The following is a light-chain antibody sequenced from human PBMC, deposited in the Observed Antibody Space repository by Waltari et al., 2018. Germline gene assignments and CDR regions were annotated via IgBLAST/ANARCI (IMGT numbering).Light chain of an antibody. CDR3: MQRLEFPYT. J-gene: IGKJ2*01. CDR2: ALS. Sequence: DIVMTQTPLSLPVTPGDPASISGPSSQGLLNSDDGFTLLDWSPQKPGQSPRLLIYALSYRASGVPDRFIGTGSGSNFSLKISRVEAEDVGIYYCMQRLEFPYTFGQGTRL. V-gene: IGKV2-40*01. CDR1: QGLLNSDDGFTL.